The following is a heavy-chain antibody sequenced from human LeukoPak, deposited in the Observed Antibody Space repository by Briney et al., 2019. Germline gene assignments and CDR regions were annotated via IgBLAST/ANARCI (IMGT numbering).Heavy chain of an antibody. CDR1: GGSISSYY. D-gene: IGHD5-24*01. Sequence: SETLSLTCTVSGGSISSYYRSWIRQPPGKGLEWIGYIYYSGSTNYNPSLKSRVTISVDTSKNQFSLKLSSVTAADTAVYYCARGLGWLQFDYWGQGTLVTVSS. J-gene: IGHJ4*02. V-gene: IGHV4-59*01. CDR2: IYYSGST. CDR3: ARGLGWLQFDY.